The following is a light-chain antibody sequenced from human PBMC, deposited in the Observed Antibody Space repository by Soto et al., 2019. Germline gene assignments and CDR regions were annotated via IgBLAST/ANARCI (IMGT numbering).Light chain of an antibody. V-gene: IGKV3-15*01. CDR1: QTVRNN. Sequence: EFVLTQSPGTLSLSPGERATLSCRASQTVRNNYLAWYQQKPGQAPRLLIYDASIRATGIPARFSGNGSGTEFTLTISSLQSEDSAVYYCQQYNNWPPITFGQGTRLEIK. J-gene: IGKJ5*01. CDR3: QQYNNWPPIT. CDR2: DAS.